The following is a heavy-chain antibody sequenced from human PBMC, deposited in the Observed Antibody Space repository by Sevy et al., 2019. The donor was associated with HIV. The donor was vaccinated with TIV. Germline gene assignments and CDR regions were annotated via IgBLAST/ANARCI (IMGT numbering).Heavy chain of an antibody. V-gene: IGHV3-30-3*01. CDR2: ISYDGSNK. D-gene: IGHD5-18*01. CDR3: ARDLASSYGSFDY. Sequence: GGSLRLSCAASGFTFSSYAMHWVRQAPGKGLEWVAVISYDGSNKYYADSVKGRFTISRDTSKNTMYLQMNSLRAEDTAVYYCARDLASSYGSFDYWGQGTLVTVSS. J-gene: IGHJ4*02. CDR1: GFTFSSYA.